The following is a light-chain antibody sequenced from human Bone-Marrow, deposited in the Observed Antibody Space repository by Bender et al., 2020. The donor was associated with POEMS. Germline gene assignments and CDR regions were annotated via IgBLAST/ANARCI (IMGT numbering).Light chain of an antibody. V-gene: IGLV1-44*01. CDR1: SSNIGAHA. CDR3: AVWDDSLSGWV. Sequence: QSVLTQPPSASGTPGQRVTISCSGGSSNIGAHAVNWYQHLPGTAPKLLIYSSHRRPSEVPDRFPGSRSGNSASLAIGGIQCEDEAEYYCAVWDDSLSGWVVDGGTKLTVL. CDR2: SSH. J-gene: IGLJ3*02.